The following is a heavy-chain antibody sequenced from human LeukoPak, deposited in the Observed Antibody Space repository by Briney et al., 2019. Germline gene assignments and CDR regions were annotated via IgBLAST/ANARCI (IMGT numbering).Heavy chain of an antibody. J-gene: IGHJ4*02. CDR1: GFTFDDYA. Sequence: GGPLRLSCAASGFTFDDYAMHWVRHAPGKGLEWVSGISWNSGSIGYADSVKGRFTISRDNAKNSLYLQMNSLRAEDTALYYCARAYGDSFFDYWGRGTLVTVSS. CDR3: ARAYGDSFFDY. CDR2: ISWNSGSI. V-gene: IGHV3-9*01. D-gene: IGHD4-17*01.